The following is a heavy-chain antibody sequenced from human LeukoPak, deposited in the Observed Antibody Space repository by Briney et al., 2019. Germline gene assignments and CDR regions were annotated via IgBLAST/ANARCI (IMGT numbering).Heavy chain of an antibody. CDR2: ISGGSGST. Sequence: PGGSLRLSCAASGFTFNSYAMIWVRQAPGKGLEWVSVISGGSGSTFYADSVKGRFTISRDNSKNTLYLQMNSLRAEDRAVYYCAKAPSRGWYKSQFDYWGQGTLVTVSS. CDR3: AKAPSRGWYKSQFDY. J-gene: IGHJ4*02. CDR1: GFTFNSYA. V-gene: IGHV3-23*01. D-gene: IGHD6-19*01.